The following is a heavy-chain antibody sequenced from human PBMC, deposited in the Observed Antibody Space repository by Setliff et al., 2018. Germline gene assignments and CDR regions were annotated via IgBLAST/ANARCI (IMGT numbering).Heavy chain of an antibody. V-gene: IGHV4-4*07. D-gene: IGHD4-4*01. CDR3: ARVSTVTTWPYYYYMDV. CDR2: IYTSGST. J-gene: IGHJ6*03. CDR1: GGSISSYY. Sequence: ASETLSLTCTVAGGSISSYYWSWIRQPAGKGLEWIGRIYTSGSTNYNPSLKSRVTMSVDTSKNQFSLKLSSVTAADTAVYYCARVSTVTTWPYYYYMDVCGKGTTVTVSS.